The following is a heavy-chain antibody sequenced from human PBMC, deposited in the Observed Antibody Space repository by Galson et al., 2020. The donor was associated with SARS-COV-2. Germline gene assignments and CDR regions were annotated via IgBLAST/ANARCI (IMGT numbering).Heavy chain of an antibody. V-gene: IGHV3-30-3*01. CDR1: GFTFSSYA. Sequence: GESLKISCAASGFTFSSYAMHWVRQAPGKGLEWVAVISYDGSNKYYADSVKGRFTISRDNSKNTLYLQMNSLRAEDTAVYYCARGGDTAMVVFDYWGQGTLVTVSS. J-gene: IGHJ4*02. D-gene: IGHD5-18*01. CDR2: ISYDGSNK. CDR3: ARGGDTAMVVFDY.